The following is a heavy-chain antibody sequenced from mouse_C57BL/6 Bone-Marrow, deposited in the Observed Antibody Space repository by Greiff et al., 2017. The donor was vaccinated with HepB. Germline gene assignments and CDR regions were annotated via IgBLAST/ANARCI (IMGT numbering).Heavy chain of an antibody. CDR2: IDPSDSYT. Sequence: QVQLQQPGAELVMPGASVKLSCKASGYTFTSYWMHWVKQRPGQGLEWIGEIDPSDSYTNYNQKFKGKSTLTVDKSSSTAYRQLSSLTSEDSAVYYCARSPYSNLYYAMDYWGQVTSVTVSS. CDR1: GYTFTSYW. D-gene: IGHD2-5*01. V-gene: IGHV1-69*01. CDR3: ARSPYSNLYYAMDY. J-gene: IGHJ4*01.